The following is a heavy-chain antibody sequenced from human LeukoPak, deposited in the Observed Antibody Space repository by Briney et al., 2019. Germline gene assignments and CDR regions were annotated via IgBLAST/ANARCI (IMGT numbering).Heavy chain of an antibody. CDR2: IYADGTT. V-gene: IGHV3-53*01. D-gene: IGHD1-1*01. Sequence: PGGSLRLSCAASGFTVSRNYMSWVRQAPGKGLEWVLVIYADGTTYYADSVKGRFTISRDNSKNNLYLQMNSLRAEDTAVYYCARDLEGYFDYWGQGTLVTVSS. CDR1: GFTVSRNY. J-gene: IGHJ4*02. CDR3: ARDLEGYFDY.